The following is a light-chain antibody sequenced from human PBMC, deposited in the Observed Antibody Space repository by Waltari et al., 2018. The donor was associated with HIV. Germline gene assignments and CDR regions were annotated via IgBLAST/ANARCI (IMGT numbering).Light chain of an antibody. Sequence: EIALTQSPGTLSLSPGERATLSCRASQTISNTYLAWYQQKPGQAPRLLIYGASNRATGIPDRFSVSGSGTDFTLTISSLAPEDCAVYYCQQYIGSPRTFGQGTKVELK. J-gene: IGKJ1*01. V-gene: IGKV3-20*01. CDR2: GAS. CDR1: QTISNTY. CDR3: QQYIGSPRT.